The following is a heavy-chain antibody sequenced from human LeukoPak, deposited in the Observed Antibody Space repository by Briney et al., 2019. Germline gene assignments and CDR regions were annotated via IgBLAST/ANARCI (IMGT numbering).Heavy chain of an antibody. CDR2: INHSGST. Sequence: SETLSLTCAVYGGSFSGYYWSWIRQPPGKGLEWIGEINHSGSTNYNPSLKSRVTISVDTSKNQFSLKLSSVTAADTAVYYCARALVRYDNYGYLYYYYGMDVWGQGTTVTVSS. CDR3: ARALVRYDNYGYLYYYYGMDV. D-gene: IGHD5-18*01. V-gene: IGHV4-34*01. CDR1: GGSFSGYY. J-gene: IGHJ6*02.